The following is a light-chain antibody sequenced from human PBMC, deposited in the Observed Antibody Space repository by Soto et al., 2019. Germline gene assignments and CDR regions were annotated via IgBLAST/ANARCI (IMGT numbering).Light chain of an antibody. CDR2: GAS. CDR3: QQYHTSPST. Sequence: DIVMTQSPATLSVARGERVTFSCRASQGVSRKLAWYQHVPGQAPRLLLSGASTGATRIPARFSGSGSGTEFTLTISTLQSQDCAIYYCQQYHTSPSTFGGGTKVDNK. J-gene: IGKJ4*01. V-gene: IGKV3-15*01. CDR1: QGVSRK.